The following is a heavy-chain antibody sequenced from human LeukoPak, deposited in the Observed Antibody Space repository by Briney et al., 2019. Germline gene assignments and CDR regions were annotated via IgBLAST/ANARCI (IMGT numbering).Heavy chain of an antibody. V-gene: IGHV4-39*01. J-gene: IGHJ4*02. Sequence: SVTLSLTCTVSAGAISSRSHYWGWLRQPPGRGLQWIGSIYYSGSTYYIQSLKSRVTVTLDISKNQFSLKLRSETAADYAVYYSARRPGSSARFFDYWGQGTLVTVSS. CDR3: ARRPGSSARFFDY. CDR1: AGAISSRSHY. D-gene: IGHD6-6*01. CDR2: IYYSGST.